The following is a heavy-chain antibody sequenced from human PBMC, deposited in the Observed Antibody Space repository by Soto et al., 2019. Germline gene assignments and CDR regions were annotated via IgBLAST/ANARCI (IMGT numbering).Heavy chain of an antibody. CDR2: IYHSGST. D-gene: IGHD3-3*01. V-gene: IGHV4-4*02. Sequence: SETLSLTCAVSGGSISSSNWWSWVRQPPGKGLEWIGEIYHSGSTNYNPSLKSRVTISVDKSKNQFSLKLSSVTAADTAVYYCARGASSVYYDFWSGYYTFDYWGQGTLVTVSS. CDR3: ARGASSVYYDFWSGYYTFDY. J-gene: IGHJ4*02. CDR1: GGSISSSNW.